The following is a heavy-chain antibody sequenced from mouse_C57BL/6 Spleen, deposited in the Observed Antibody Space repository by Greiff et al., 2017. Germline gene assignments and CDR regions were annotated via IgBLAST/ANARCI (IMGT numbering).Heavy chain of an antibody. J-gene: IGHJ1*03. CDR2: IHPNSGST. V-gene: IGHV1-64*01. Sequence: QVQLQQSGAELVKPGASVKLSCKASGYTFTSYWMHWVKQRPGQGLEWIGMIHPNSGSTNYNEKFKSKATLTVDKSSSTAHMQLSSLTSEDSAVYYCARSTTVGYFDVWGTGTTVTVSS. CDR1: GYTFTSYW. CDR3: ARSTTVGYFDV. D-gene: IGHD1-1*01.